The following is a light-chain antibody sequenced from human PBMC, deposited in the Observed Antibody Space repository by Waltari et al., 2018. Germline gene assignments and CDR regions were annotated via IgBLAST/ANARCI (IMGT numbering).Light chain of an antibody. Sequence: QLMLTQSPSASASLGASVELSCTLSSGHRNYAIAWHQQQPEKGPRFLMKVNSDGSHDKGDGIPDRFSGSSSGAEPYLSSSSLQSEDEADYYCQTWGTGIHWVFGGGTKLTVL. CDR1: SGHRNYA. J-gene: IGLJ3*02. CDR3: QTWGTGIHWV. V-gene: IGLV4-69*01. CDR2: VNSDGSH.